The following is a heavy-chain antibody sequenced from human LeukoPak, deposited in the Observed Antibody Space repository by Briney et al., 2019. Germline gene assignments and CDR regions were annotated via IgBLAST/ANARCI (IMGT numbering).Heavy chain of an antibody. CDR3: ARDRYYYDSSGYYSYNWFDP. Sequence: SETLSLTCTVSGGSISSSSYYWGWIRQPPGKGLEWIGSIYYSGSTYYNPSLKSRVTISVDTSKNQFSLKLSSVTAADTAVYYCARDRYYYDSSGYYSYNWFDPWGQGTLVTVSS. D-gene: IGHD3-22*01. J-gene: IGHJ5*02. CDR1: GGSISSSSYY. CDR2: IYYSGST. V-gene: IGHV4-39*07.